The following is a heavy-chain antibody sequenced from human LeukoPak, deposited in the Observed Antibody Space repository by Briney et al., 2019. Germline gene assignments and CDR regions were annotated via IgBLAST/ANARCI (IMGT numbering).Heavy chain of an antibody. J-gene: IGHJ4*01. CDR3: TRDIHSSRFDY. V-gene: IGHV3-21*01. CDR1: GFIFNYYT. Sequence: GGSLRLSCAASGFIFNYYTMNWVRQAPGKGPEWIASIDSSGSYIHYAASVKGRFTISRDNARDSVYLQMNNLRADDTAVYYCTRDIHSSRFDYWGHGTLVTVSS. CDR2: IDSSGSYI. D-gene: IGHD1-26*01.